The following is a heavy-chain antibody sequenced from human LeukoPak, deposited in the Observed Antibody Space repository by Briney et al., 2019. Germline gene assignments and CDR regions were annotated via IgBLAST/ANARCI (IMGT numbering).Heavy chain of an antibody. CDR1: GASIGNNY. V-gene: IGHV4-4*07. CDR3: ARYRFGWFDP. D-gene: IGHD3-16*02. CDR2: IYNSATT. J-gene: IGHJ5*02. Sequence: PSETLSLTCTVSGASIGNNYWSWIREPAGKGLECIGRIYNSATTNYNPSFKGRVTMSLDTSKNQFSLRLTSVTAADTAVYYCARYRFGWFDPWGQRMWVTVSS.